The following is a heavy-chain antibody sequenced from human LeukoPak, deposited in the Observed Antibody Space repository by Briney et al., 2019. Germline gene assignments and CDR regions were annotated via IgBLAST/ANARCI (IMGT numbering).Heavy chain of an antibody. J-gene: IGHJ4*02. V-gene: IGHV3-48*03. D-gene: IGHD3-10*01. CDR3: ASDVWFGELFDY. CDR1: GFTFSSYE. CDR2: ISSSGSTI. Sequence: QPGGSLRLSCAASGFTFSSYEMNWVRQAPGKGLEWASYISSSGSTIYYADSVKGRFTISRDNAKNSLYLQMNSLRAEDTAVYYCASDVWFGELFDYWGQGTLVTVSS.